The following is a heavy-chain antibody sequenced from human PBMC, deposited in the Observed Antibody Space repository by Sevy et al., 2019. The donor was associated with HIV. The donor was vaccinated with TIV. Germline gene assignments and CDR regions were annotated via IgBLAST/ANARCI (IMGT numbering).Heavy chain of an antibody. CDR1: GFTFSSYW. Sequence: GGSLRLSCAASGFTFSSYWMHWVRQAPGKGLVWVSRINSDGSSTSYADSVKGRFTISRDNAKNTRYLQMNSLRAEDTAVYYCARVTPGYFDYWAREPWSPSPQ. CDR2: INSDGSST. D-gene: IGHD3-10*01. V-gene: IGHV3-74*01. CDR3: ARVTPGYFDY. J-gene: IGHJ4*02.